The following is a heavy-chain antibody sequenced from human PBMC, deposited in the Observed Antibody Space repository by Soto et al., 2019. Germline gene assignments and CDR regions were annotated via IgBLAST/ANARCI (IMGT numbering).Heavy chain of an antibody. CDR2: ISSGSSYI. Sequence: GGSLRLSCAASGFTFSTYTMSWVRQAPGKGLEWISSISSGSSYIYYAGSVKGRFTISRDNAKNSLFLQMNSLRADDTAVYYCARDILSGGAYPDSWGQGTKVTVSS. J-gene: IGHJ5*01. D-gene: IGHD3-10*01. CDR1: GFTFSTYT. V-gene: IGHV3-21*01. CDR3: ARDILSGGAYPDS.